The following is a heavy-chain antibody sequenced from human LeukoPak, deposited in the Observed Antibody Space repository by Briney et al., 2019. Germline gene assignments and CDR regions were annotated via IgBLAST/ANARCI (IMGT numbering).Heavy chain of an antibody. CDR3: ARDLSAIFAYADY. Sequence: ASVKVSCKASGYTFTSYDINWVRQATGQGLERMGWMNPNSGNTGYAQKFQGRVTITRNTSISTAYMELSSLRSDDTAVYYCARDLSAIFAYADYWGQGTLVTVSS. CDR1: GYTFTSYD. J-gene: IGHJ4*02. V-gene: IGHV1-8*03. D-gene: IGHD3-3*01. CDR2: MNPNSGNT.